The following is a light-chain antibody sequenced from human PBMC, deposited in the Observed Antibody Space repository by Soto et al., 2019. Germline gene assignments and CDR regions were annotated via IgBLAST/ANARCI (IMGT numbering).Light chain of an antibody. J-gene: IGKJ1*01. CDR2: AAS. CDR1: QGISNY. CDR3: QNYNGAPWT. Sequence: DIPMTQSPSSLSASVGDRVTITCRASQGISNYLVWYQQKPGKVPKLLIYAASTLQSGVPSRFSGSGSGTEFTLTISSLQPEDVATYYCQNYNGAPWTFGQGTKVEIK. V-gene: IGKV1-27*01.